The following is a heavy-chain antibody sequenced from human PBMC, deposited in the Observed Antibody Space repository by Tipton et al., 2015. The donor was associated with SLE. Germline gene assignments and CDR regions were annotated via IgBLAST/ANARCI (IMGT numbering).Heavy chain of an antibody. CDR2: INHSGST. D-gene: IGHD6-13*01. V-gene: IGHV4-34*01. CDR3: ARAQRLVRWFDP. Sequence: TLSLTCAVHGGSFSGYYWSWIRQSPGKGLEWIGEINHSGSTNYNPSLKSRVTISVDTSKKQFSLKVSSVTAADTAVYYCARAQRLVRWFDPWGQGTLVTVSS. J-gene: IGHJ5*02. CDR1: GGSFSGYY.